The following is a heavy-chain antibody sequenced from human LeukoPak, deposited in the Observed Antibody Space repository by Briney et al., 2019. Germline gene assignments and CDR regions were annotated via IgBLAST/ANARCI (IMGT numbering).Heavy chain of an antibody. CDR1: GGSISRYY. CDR2: VYDSGTT. D-gene: IGHD6-13*01. CDR3: ARAYSSSWYWNWFDP. Sequence: PSETLSLTCTVSGGSISRYYWSWIRQPPGKGLEWFGYVYDSGTTNYNPSLKSRVTISVDTSKNQFSLKLSSVTAADTAVYYCARAYSSSWYWNWFDPWGQGTLVTVSS. J-gene: IGHJ5*02. V-gene: IGHV4-59*01.